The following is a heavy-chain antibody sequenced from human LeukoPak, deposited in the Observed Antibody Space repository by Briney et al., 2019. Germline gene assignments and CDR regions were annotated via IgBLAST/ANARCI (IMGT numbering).Heavy chain of an antibody. D-gene: IGHD3-3*01. Sequence: PSETLSLTCTVSGGSISTSSYYWGWIRQPPGKGLEWIGSIYYSGSTYYNPSLKSRVTISVDTSKNQFSLKLSSVTAADTAVYDCASSITIFGVVIRFDYWGQGTLVTVSS. CDR3: ASSITIFGVVIRFDY. CDR2: IYYSGST. CDR1: GGSISTSSYY. J-gene: IGHJ4*02. V-gene: IGHV4-39*01.